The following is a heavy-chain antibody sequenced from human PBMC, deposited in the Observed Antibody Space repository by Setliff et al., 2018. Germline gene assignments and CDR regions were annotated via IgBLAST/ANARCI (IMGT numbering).Heavy chain of an antibody. J-gene: IGHJ5*02. D-gene: IGHD1-7*01. CDR1: GDSIDTDIW. V-gene: IGHV4-4*02. CDR2: IYLGGSP. Sequence: PSETLSLTCTVSGDSIDTDIWWSWVRQSPGKGLEWIGEIYLGGSPTYNPSLKSRVTISIYKSKNQLSLDLTSVTAADTAVYYCARNWHWGFDHWGRGALVTVSS. CDR3: ARNWHWGFDH.